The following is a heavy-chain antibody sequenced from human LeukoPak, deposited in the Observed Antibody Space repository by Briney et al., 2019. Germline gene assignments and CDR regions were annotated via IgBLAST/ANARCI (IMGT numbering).Heavy chain of an antibody. Sequence: SQTLFLTCTVSGGSISSGGYYWSWIRQHPGKGLEWIGYIYYSGSTYYNPSLKSRVTVSVDTSKNQFSLKLSSVTAADTAVYYCARAPGLYYYGSGEVYWGQGTLVTVSS. CDR3: ARAPGLYYYGSGEVY. D-gene: IGHD3-10*01. J-gene: IGHJ4*02. CDR1: GGSISSGGYY. V-gene: IGHV4-31*03. CDR2: IYYSGST.